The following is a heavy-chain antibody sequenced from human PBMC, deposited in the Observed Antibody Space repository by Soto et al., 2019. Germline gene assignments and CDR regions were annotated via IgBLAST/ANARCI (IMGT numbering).Heavy chain of an antibody. CDR2: IIPMFDTT. D-gene: IGHD2-8*01. V-gene: IGHV1-69*13. J-gene: IGHJ4*02. CDR1: GGTFSSST. Sequence: AASVKVSCKASGGTFSSSTISWVRQAPGQGLEWMGVIIPMFDTTNYAQNFQGRLTITADDSTSTAYMELSSLRSEDTAMYFCARGGYCSNGVCYRAVDDWGQGTLVTVSS. CDR3: ARGGYCSNGVCYRAVDD.